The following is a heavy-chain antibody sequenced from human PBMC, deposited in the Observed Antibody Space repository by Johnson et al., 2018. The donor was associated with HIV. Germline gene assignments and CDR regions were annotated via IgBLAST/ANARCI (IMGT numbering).Heavy chain of an antibody. CDR2: ISYDGSNK. D-gene: IGHD6-6*01. Sequence: QMQLVESGGGVVQPGRSLRLSCAASGFTFSSYAMHWVRQAPGKGLEWVAVISYDGSNKYYADSVKGRFTISRDNSKNTLYLQMNSLRAEDTAVYYCARPSEDYGRSSGDAFDIWGQGTMVTVSS. CDR3: ARPSEDYGRSSGDAFDI. V-gene: IGHV3-30*04. J-gene: IGHJ3*02. CDR1: GFTFSSYA.